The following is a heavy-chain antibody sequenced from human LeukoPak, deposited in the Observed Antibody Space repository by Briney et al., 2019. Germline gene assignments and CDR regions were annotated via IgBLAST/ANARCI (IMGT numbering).Heavy chain of an antibody. CDR3: ARQASPAAVYYYYYMDV. CDR2: IYHSGST. D-gene: IGHD2-2*01. CDR1: GGSISSGGYY. V-gene: IGHV4-30-2*01. Sequence: TLSLTCTVSGGSISSGGYYWSWIRQPPGKGLEWIGYIYHSGSTYYNPSLKSRVTISVDRSKNQFSLKLSSVTAADTAVYYCARQASPAAVYYYYYMDVWGKGTTVTVSS. J-gene: IGHJ6*03.